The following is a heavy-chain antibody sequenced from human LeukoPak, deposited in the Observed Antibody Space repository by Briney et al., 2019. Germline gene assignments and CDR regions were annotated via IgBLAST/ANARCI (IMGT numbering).Heavy chain of an antibody. Sequence: ASVKVSCKASGYTFTSYGISWVRQAPGQGLEWMGWISAYNGNTNYAQKLQGRVTMTTDTSTSTAYMELRSLRSDDTAVYYCARDHVLRYFDWLSDNYRYFDLWGRGTLVTVSS. CDR3: ARDHVLRYFDWLSDNYRYFDL. V-gene: IGHV1-18*01. CDR1: GYTFTSYG. J-gene: IGHJ2*01. CDR2: ISAYNGNT. D-gene: IGHD3-9*01.